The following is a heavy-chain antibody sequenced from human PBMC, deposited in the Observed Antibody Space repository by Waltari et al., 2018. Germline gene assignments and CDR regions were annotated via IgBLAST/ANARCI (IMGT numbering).Heavy chain of an antibody. Sequence: QVQLVQSGAEVKKPGASVKVSCKASGYTFTGYYMHWVRQAPGQGLEWMGRINPNSGGTNYAQKFQGRVTMTRDTSISTAYMELSRLRSDDTAVYYCARDPGAAAGIRYYYYGMDVWGQGTTVTVSS. CDR3: ARDPGAAAGIRYYYYGMDV. CDR1: GYTFTGYY. D-gene: IGHD6-13*01. CDR2: INPNSGGT. J-gene: IGHJ6*02. V-gene: IGHV1-2*06.